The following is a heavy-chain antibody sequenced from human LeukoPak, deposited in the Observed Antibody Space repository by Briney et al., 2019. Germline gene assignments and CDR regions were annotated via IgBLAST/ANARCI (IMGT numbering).Heavy chain of an antibody. CDR2: IDGSSSRT. CDR1: GFIFSDYY. CDR3: ARDYDYGDYPGY. Sequence: GGSLKLSCAASGFIFSDYYMSWMRQAPGKGLEWLSYIDGSSSRTNYADSVKGRFTISRDNVKNSLYLQMNSLRAEDTALYYCARDYDYGDYPGYWGQGTLVTVSS. J-gene: IGHJ4*02. V-gene: IGHV3-11*05. D-gene: IGHD4-17*01.